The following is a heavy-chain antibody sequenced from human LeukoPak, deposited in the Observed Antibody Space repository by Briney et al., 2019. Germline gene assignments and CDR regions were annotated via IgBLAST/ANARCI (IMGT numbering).Heavy chain of an antibody. V-gene: IGHV4-4*07. CDR2: IYTSGST. J-gene: IGHJ5*02. CDR1: GGSISSYY. CDR3: ARVNIVVVPAAGWFDP. Sequence: SETLSLTCTVSGGSISSYYWSWIRQPAGKGLEWIGRIYTSGSTNHNPSLKSRVTMSVDTSKNQFSLKLSSVTAADTAVYYCARVNIVVVPAAGWFDPWGQGTLVTVSS. D-gene: IGHD2-2*01.